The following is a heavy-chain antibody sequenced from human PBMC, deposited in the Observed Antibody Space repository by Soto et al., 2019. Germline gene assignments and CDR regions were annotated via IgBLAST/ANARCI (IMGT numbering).Heavy chain of an antibody. Sequence: GASVKVSCKASVGTFGSDAITCVRQAPGQGLEWVGRIIPIFGTTNYAQNLQGRVTISADKSTLTSYMELHSLTSDDTALYYCARDRTDSGYYTNWLDPWGQGTQVTVSS. CDR3: ARDRTDSGYYTNWLDP. J-gene: IGHJ5*02. CDR2: IIPIFGTT. D-gene: IGHD3-22*01. CDR1: VGTFGSDA. V-gene: IGHV1-69*06.